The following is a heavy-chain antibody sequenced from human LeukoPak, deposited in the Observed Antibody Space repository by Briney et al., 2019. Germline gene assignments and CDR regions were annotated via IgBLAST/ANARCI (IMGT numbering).Heavy chain of an antibody. Sequence: SETLSLTCTVSGGSISSYYWSWIRQPPGKGLEWIGYIYNSGSTNYNPSLKSRVTISADMSRNQLSLLLTSVTAADTAVYYCARQTFGVLYFDSWGLGTLVIVSS. CDR2: IYNSGST. D-gene: IGHD3-10*01. V-gene: IGHV4-59*08. J-gene: IGHJ4*02. CDR3: ARQTFGVLYFDS. CDR1: GGSISSYY.